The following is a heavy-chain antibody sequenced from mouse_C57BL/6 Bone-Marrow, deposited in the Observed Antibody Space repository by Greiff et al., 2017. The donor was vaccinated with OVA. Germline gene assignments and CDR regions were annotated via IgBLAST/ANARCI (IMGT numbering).Heavy chain of an antibody. J-gene: IGHJ3*01. CDR1: GYTFTSYW. Sequence: QVQLQQPGAELVRPGSSVKLSCKASGYTFTSYWMDWVKQRPGQGLEWIGNIYPSDSETHYNQKFKDKATLTVDKSSSTAYMQLSSLTSEDSAVYYCASGGHNGGWFAYWGQGTLVTVSA. V-gene: IGHV1-61*01. CDR3: ASGGHNGGWFAY. D-gene: IGHD6-1*01. CDR2: IYPSDSET.